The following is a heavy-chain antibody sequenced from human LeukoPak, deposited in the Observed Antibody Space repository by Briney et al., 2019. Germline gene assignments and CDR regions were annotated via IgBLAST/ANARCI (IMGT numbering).Heavy chain of an antibody. V-gene: IGHV1-8*01. J-gene: IGHJ4*02. CDR1: GYTFTNYD. Sequence: ASVKVSCKTSGYTFTNYDINWVRQAAGQGLEWMGWMNPKSGNTGSAQRFQGRVAMTRDTSISTAYMELSSLRSEDTAVYYCARVWGAIDYWGQGTLVTVSA. D-gene: IGHD1-26*01. CDR2: MNPKSGNT. CDR3: ARVWGAIDY.